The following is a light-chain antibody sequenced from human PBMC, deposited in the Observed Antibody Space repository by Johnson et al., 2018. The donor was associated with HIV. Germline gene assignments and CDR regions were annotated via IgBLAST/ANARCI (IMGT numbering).Light chain of an antibody. Sequence: SVLTQPPSVSAAPGQKVTISCSGSSSNIGNNYVSWYQQLPGTAPKLLIYDNNKRPSGIPDRFSGSKSGTSATLGITGLQTGDEADYYCGTWDSSLSAYAFGTGTTVTGL. J-gene: IGLJ1*01. CDR3: GTWDSSLSAYA. CDR1: SSNIGNNY. CDR2: DNN. V-gene: IGLV1-51*01.